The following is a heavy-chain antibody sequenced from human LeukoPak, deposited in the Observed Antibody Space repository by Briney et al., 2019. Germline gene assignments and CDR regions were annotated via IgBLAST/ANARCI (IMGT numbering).Heavy chain of an antibody. D-gene: IGHD2-2*01. J-gene: IGHJ5*02. Sequence: ASVKVSCKXSGYTFTSNYMHWVRQAPGQGLEWMGLINPSGGSTSYAQKFQGRVTMTRDTSTSTVYMELSSLRSEDTAVYYCARVGDIVVVPAATWFDPWGQGTLVTVSS. CDR1: GYTFTSNY. CDR3: ARVGDIVVVPAATWFDP. CDR2: INPSGGST. V-gene: IGHV1-46*03.